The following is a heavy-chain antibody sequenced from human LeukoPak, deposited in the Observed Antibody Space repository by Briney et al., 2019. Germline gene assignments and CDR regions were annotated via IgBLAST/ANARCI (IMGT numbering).Heavy chain of an antibody. J-gene: IGHJ4*02. D-gene: IGHD3-10*01. Sequence: PRGCLRLSCAPPLFSSTVFAMRWVSQASGKGLEWVGRIRSKANSYATAYGASVKGSFTISRDDSKNTAYLKMNSLKTEDTAVYHCTRHGSSAGSYPDYWGQGTLVTVSS. CDR2: IRSKANSYAT. CDR1: LFSSTVFA. V-gene: IGHV3-73*01. CDR3: TRHGSSAGSYPDY.